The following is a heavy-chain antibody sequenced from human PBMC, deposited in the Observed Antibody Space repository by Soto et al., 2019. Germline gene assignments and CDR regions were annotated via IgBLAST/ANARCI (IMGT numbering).Heavy chain of an antibody. J-gene: IGHJ6*02. Sequence: GGSLRLSCAASGFTFSSYAMHWVRQAPGKGLEWVAVISYDGSNKYYADTVKGRITISRDNSKNKLYLQMNSLRADDMVVYYCARSFNSYYYYYYGMDVWGQGTTVTVSS. CDR1: GFTFSSYA. V-gene: IGHV3-30-3*01. CDR3: ARSFNSYYYYYYGMDV. D-gene: IGHD1-1*01. CDR2: ISYDGSNK.